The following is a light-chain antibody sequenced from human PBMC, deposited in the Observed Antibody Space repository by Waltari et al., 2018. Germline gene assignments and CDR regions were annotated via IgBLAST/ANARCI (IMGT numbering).Light chain of an antibody. J-gene: IGLJ2*01. Sequence: QAVLTQPPSVSGAPGQRVPISCTGSRSNIGAGYDVHWYQQFSGTAPKLLIYGNNNRPSGVPDRFSGSKSGTSASLAITGLQAEDEADYYCQSYDRSHVVFGGGTKLTVL. CDR3: QSYDRSHVV. CDR1: RSNIGAGYD. CDR2: GNN. V-gene: IGLV1-40*01.